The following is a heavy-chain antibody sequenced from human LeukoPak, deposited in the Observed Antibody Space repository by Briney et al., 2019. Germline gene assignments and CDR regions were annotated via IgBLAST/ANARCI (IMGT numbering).Heavy chain of an antibody. J-gene: IGHJ4*02. CDR3: ARSNARDGYNFGY. Sequence: SETLSVTCTVSGGSISSDCWSWIRQPPGKGLEWIGYIYYSGSTNYNPSLKSRVTISVDTSKTQFSLNLSSVTAADTALYFCARSNARDGYNFGYWGQGTLVTVSS. D-gene: IGHD5-24*01. CDR1: GGSISSDC. V-gene: IGHV4-59*08. CDR2: IYYSGST.